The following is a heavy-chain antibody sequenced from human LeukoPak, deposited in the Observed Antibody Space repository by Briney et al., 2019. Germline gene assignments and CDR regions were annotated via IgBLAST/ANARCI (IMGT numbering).Heavy chain of an antibody. D-gene: IGHD6-19*01. CDR2: TIPIFGIA. CDR3: ARGRGEPSSGYGY. CDR1: GGTFSSYA. J-gene: IGHJ4*02. Sequence: ASVKVSCKASGGTFSSYAVSWVRQAPGQGLEWMGRTIPIFGIANYAQKFQGRVTITADKSTSTAYMELSSLRSEDTAVYYCARGRGEPSSGYGYWGQGTLVTVSS. V-gene: IGHV1-69*04.